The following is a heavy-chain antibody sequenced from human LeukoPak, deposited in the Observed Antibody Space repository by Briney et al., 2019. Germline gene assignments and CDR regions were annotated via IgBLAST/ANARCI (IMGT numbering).Heavy chain of an antibody. D-gene: IGHD6-13*01. J-gene: IGHJ4*02. CDR1: GFTFRDSA. V-gene: IGHV3-23*01. CDR3: AKDRRFAAAGQSGLVDY. CDR2: ISFSGDNT. Sequence: GGSLRLSCAASGFTFRDSAMSWVRQAPGKGLEWVSLISFSGDNTYYTDSVKGRFTISRDNSKNTLALQMNSLRGEDTAVYYCAKDRRFAAAGQSGLVDYWGQGTVVTVSS.